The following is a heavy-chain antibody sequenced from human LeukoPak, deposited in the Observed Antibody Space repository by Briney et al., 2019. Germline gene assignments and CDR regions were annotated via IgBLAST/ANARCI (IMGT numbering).Heavy chain of an antibody. J-gene: IGHJ4*02. CDR1: GYHFTSYW. CDR2: IDPSDSYT. CDR3: ALSFPGGTSFDY. Sequence: GAAPKISCKGSGYHFTSYWIRWGRQMPGKGLEGMGRIDPSDSYTNYSPSLQGHVTISADKSISTAYLQWNSLKASDTAMYFCALSFPGGTSFDYWGQGTLVTVSS. V-gene: IGHV5-10-1*01. D-gene: IGHD1-1*01.